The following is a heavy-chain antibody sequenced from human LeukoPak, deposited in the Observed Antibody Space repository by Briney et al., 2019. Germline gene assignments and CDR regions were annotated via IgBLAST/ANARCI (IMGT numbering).Heavy chain of an antibody. V-gene: IGHV3-21*01. CDR3: ARLGYYYDSSGYLDAFDI. CDR1: GFTFSSYS. CDR2: ISSSSSYI. D-gene: IGHD3-22*01. Sequence: SGGSLRLSCAASGFTFSSYSMNWVRQAPGKGLEWVSSISSSSSYIYYADSVKGRFTISRDNAKNSLYLQMNSLRAEDTAVYYCARLGYYYDSSGYLDAFDIWGLGTMVTVSS. J-gene: IGHJ3*02.